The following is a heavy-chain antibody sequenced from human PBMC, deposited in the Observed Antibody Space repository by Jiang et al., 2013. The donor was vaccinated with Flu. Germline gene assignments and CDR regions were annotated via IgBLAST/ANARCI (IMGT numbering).Heavy chain of an antibody. CDR2: AYAGGGTKSDP. J-gene: IGHJ4*02. Sequence: GPGLVKPSETLSLTCSISGGSAAHYYWSWIRQSPGKGLEWIAFAYAGGGTKSDPKYNPSLKGRVTMSIDTSRDQLSLKLTSVTAADTALYFCARGYSYDLDGNYGGFDYWGQGTRV. D-gene: IGHD3-22*01. CDR3: ARGYSYDLDGNYGGFDY. V-gene: IGHV4-59*02. CDR1: GGSAAHYY.